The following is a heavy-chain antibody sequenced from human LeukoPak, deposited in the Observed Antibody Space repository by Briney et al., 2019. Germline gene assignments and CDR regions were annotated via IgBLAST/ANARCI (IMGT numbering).Heavy chain of an antibody. V-gene: IGHV3-23*01. CDR1: GFTFSSYA. CDR3: ARDPHEFSSGWSHFDY. J-gene: IGHJ4*01. D-gene: IGHD6-19*01. Sequence: PGGSLRLSCAASGFTFSSYAMSWVRQAPGKGLEWVSAVSGSGGSTYYADSVKGRFTISRDNSKNSLYLQMNSLRAEDTAVYYCARDPHEFSSGWSHFDYWGHGTLVTVSS. CDR2: VSGSGGST.